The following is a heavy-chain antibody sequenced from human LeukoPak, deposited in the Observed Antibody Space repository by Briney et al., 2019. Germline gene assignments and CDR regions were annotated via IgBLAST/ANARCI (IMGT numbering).Heavy chain of an antibody. J-gene: IGHJ4*02. Sequence: PSQTLSLTCTVSGGSISNGGYYWSWIQQPPGKGLEWIGYIYHSGSTYYNPSLKSRVTISVDRSKNQFSLKLSSVTAADTAVYYCASSYDSSGYYSIWGQGTLVTVSS. V-gene: IGHV4-30-2*01. CDR2: IYHSGST. CDR3: ASSYDSSGYYSI. D-gene: IGHD3-22*01. CDR1: GGSISNGGYY.